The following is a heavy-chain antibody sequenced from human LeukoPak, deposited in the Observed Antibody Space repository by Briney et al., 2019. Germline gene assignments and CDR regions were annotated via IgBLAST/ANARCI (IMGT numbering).Heavy chain of an antibody. D-gene: IGHD1-1*01. J-gene: IGHJ5*02. V-gene: IGHV1-46*02. CDR1: PYTFNKYY. CDR3: ARDSVELERRNWFDP. Sequence: ASVKLSCKAPPYTFNKYYIHWVRQAPGQGLEWMGVINPSGRSASYAQRFQGRVTMTRDTSASTVYMDLSSLTSDDTAVYYCARDSVELERRNWFDPWGQGTLVTVSS. CDR2: INPSGRSA.